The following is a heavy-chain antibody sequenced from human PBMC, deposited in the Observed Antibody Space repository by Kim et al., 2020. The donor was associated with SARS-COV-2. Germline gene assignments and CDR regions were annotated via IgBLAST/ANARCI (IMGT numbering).Heavy chain of an antibody. D-gene: IGHD3-10*01. CDR2: INHSGST. Sequence: SETLSLTCAVYGGSFSGYYWSWIRQPPGKGLEWIGEINHSGSTNYNPSLKSRVTISVDTSKNQFSLKLSSVTAADTGVYYCARGPVLWFGELLRGYNWFDPWGQGTLVTVSS. CDR1: GGSFSGYY. V-gene: IGHV4-34*01. CDR3: ARGPVLWFGELLRGYNWFDP. J-gene: IGHJ5*02.